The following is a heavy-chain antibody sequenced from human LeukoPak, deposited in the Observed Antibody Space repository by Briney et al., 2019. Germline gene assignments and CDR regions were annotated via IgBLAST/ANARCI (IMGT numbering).Heavy chain of an antibody. CDR3: AREPPGQLDNMDPSY. Sequence: GGSLRLSCAASGFTFSDYYMGWIRQAPGKGLEWVANIKQDGSEKYYVDSVKGRFTISRDNAKNSLYLQMNSLRAEDTAVYYCAREPPGQLDNMDPSYWGQGTLVTVSS. D-gene: IGHD6-13*01. CDR2: IKQDGSEK. J-gene: IGHJ4*02. CDR1: GFTFSDYY. V-gene: IGHV3-7*01.